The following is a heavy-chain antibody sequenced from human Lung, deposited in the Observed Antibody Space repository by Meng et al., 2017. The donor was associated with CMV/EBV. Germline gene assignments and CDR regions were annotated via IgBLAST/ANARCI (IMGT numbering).Heavy chain of an antibody. CDR3: ARVLLDVRGWYYQGMDV. CDR1: GFRFSDYY. D-gene: IGHD6-19*01. Sequence: GEXXKISCAASGFRFSDYYMTWIRQTPGKALEWVSYISSSYAVDYRDSLKGRVTISGDNAKNSIYLQMNSLRAEDTAIYYCARVLLDVRGWYYQGMDVWGQGTTVTVSS. V-gene: IGHV3-69-1*01. CDR2: ISSSYAV. J-gene: IGHJ6*02.